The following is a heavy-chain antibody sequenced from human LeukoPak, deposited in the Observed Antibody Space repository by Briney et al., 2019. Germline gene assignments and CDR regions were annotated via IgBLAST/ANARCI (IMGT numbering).Heavy chain of an antibody. CDR2: ISYDESNE. Sequence: KAGESLRLSCAVSGFTFSSYAIHCVRQAPGKGREWVAAISYDESNEYYADSVKGRFTISRDNSKNTLYLQMNSMRAEDTAVYYCARDFVDYYYDSSGYYTPDYWGQGTLVTVSS. CDR3: ARDFVDYYYDSSGYYTPDY. V-gene: IGHV3-30-3*01. D-gene: IGHD3-22*01. J-gene: IGHJ4*02. CDR1: GFTFSSYA.